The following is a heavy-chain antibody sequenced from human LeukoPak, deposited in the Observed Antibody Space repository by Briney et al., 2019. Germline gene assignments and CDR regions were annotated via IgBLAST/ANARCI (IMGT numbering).Heavy chain of an antibody. J-gene: IGHJ4*02. CDR3: AKRDWPYFFDY. V-gene: IGHV3-23*01. CDR1: GFWFSNYG. D-gene: IGHD3/OR15-3a*01. CDR2: ITGNGAET. Sequence: GGSLRLSCAASGFWFSNYGMNWVRQAPGKGLEWVALITGNGAETHYSDSVKGRFTVFRDNSKNTLHLQMNSLRVDDTAVYFCAKRDWPYFFDYWGQGTPVTVPS.